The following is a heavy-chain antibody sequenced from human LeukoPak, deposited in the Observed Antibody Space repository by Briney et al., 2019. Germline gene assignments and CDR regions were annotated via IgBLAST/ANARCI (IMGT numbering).Heavy chain of an antibody. D-gene: IGHD3-22*01. CDR3: ARVPQSYSSGYPYYFDY. V-gene: IGHV6-1*01. J-gene: IGHJ4*02. CDR1: GDSVSSNSAA. Sequence: SQTLSLTCAISGDSVSSNSAAWNWIRQSPSRGLEWLGRTYYRSKWYNDYAVSVKSRITINPDTSKNQFSLQLNSVTPEDTAVYYCARVPQSYSSGYPYYFDYWGQGTLVTVSS. CDR2: TYYRSKWYN.